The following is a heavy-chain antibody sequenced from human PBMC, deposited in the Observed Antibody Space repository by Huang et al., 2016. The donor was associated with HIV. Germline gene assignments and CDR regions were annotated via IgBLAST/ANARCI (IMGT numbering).Heavy chain of an antibody. J-gene: IGHJ4*02. D-gene: IGHD6-13*01. CDR3: ARPGGSWYYFDY. Sequence: EVQLVQSGAEVKKPGESLKISCKGSGSSFTSYWIGWVSQMPGNGLECMGIIMPGDSDTRSSPAFQGQVTISADKSIGTAYLQWSSLKASDTAMYYCARPGGSWYYFDYWGQGTLVTVSS. CDR2: IMPGDSDT. V-gene: IGHV5-51*01. CDR1: GSSFTSYW.